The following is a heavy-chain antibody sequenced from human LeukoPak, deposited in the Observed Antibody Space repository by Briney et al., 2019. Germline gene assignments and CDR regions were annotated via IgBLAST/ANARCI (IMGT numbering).Heavy chain of an antibody. J-gene: IGHJ4*02. CDR2: LYSSGGT. V-gene: IGHV4-59*01. Sequence: PSETLSLTCTVSGGSISNYYWSWIRQPPGKGLEWIGYLYSSGGTNYNPSLKSRVTISEDTSKNQFSLKLSSVTAADTATYYCARRRRDGDNFDLWGQGTLVTVPS. CDR3: ARRRRDGDNFDL. CDR1: GGSISNYY. D-gene: IGHD5-24*01.